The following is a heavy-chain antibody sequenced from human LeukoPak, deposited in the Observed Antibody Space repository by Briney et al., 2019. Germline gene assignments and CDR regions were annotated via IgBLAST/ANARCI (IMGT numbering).Heavy chain of an antibody. CDR3: ATSLIWFGELSAPFDY. Sequence: PGGSLRLSCAASGFIFSSYWMHWVRHAPGKGLAWVSRINTDGSSTSYADSVKGRFTISRDNSKNTLYLQMGSLRTEDMAVYYCATSLIWFGELSAPFDYWGQGTLVTVSS. V-gene: IGHV3-74*01. D-gene: IGHD3-10*01. CDR2: INTDGSST. J-gene: IGHJ4*02. CDR1: GFIFSSYW.